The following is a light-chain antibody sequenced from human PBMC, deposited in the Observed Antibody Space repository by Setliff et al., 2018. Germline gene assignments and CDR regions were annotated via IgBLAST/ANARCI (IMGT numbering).Light chain of an antibody. V-gene: IGLV2-14*01. CDR1: SSDIGGYNY. J-gene: IGLJ1*01. CDR3: SSYTSSGTDV. Sequence: QSALTQPASVSGSPGQSITISCTGTSSDIGGYNYVSWYQQHPGKAPKFMIYEVSNRPSGVSNRFSGSKSGNTASLTISGFQAEDEADYYCSSYTSSGTDVFGSGTKVTVL. CDR2: EVS.